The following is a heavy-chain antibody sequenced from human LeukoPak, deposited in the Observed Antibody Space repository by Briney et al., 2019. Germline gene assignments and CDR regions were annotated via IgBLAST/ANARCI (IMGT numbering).Heavy chain of an antibody. Sequence: TGGSLRLSCAASGFTFSNYGMHWVRQAPGKGLEWVAVISYDGGHKYYADSVKGRFTISRDNSKNTLYLQMNSLRAEDTAVYYCAKGQRRHVDIVATTPFDYWGQGTLVTVSS. D-gene: IGHD5-12*01. CDR2: ISYDGGHK. CDR3: AKGQRRHVDIVATTPFDY. J-gene: IGHJ4*02. V-gene: IGHV3-30*18. CDR1: GFTFSNYG.